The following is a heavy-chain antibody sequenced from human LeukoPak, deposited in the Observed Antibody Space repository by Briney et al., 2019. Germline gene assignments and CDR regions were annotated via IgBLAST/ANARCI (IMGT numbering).Heavy chain of an antibody. CDR2: ISGSAGGT. D-gene: IGHD6-19*01. CDR1: GFTFSSYA. J-gene: IGHJ5*02. Sequence: GGSLRLSCAASGFTFSSYAMSWVRQAPGKGLEWVSTISGSAGGTYYADSVKGRFTISRDNSKNTLYLELNSLRAEDTAVYYCAMEGSGGAWGQGTLVTISS. V-gene: IGHV3-23*01. CDR3: AMEGSGGA.